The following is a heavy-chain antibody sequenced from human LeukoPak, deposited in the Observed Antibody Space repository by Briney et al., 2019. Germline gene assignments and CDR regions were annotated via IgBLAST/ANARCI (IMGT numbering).Heavy chain of an antibody. CDR3: ARDRGDYGDKRPLDYYYGMDV. CDR2: ISYDGSNK. V-gene: IGHV3-30-3*01. J-gene: IGHJ6*02. D-gene: IGHD4-17*01. Sequence: GGSLRLSRAASGFTFSSYAMHWVRQAPGKGLEWVAVISYDGSNKYYADSVKGRFTISRDNSKNTLYLQMNSLRAEDTAVYYCARDRGDYGDKRPLDYYYGMDVWGQGTTVTVSS. CDR1: GFTFSSYA.